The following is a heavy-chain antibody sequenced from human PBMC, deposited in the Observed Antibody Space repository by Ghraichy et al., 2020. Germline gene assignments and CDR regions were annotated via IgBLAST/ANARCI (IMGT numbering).Heavy chain of an antibody. CDR2: INHSGST. CDR1: GGSFSGYY. CDR3: ARGVTAAGQNIVVVVAAIYYFDY. V-gene: IGHV4-34*01. Sequence: SETLSLTCAVYGGSFSGYYWSWIRQPPGKGLDWIGEINHSGSTNYNPSLKSRVTISVDTSKNQFSLKLSSVTAADTAVYYCARGVTAAGQNIVVVVAAIYYFDYWGQGTLVTVSS. J-gene: IGHJ4*02. D-gene: IGHD2-15*01.